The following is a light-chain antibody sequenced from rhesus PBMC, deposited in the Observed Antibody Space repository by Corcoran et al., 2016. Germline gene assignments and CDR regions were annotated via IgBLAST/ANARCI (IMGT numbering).Light chain of an antibody. V-gene: IGKV1-22*01. Sequence: DIQMTQSPSSLSASVGDTVTITCRASQDIDSWLAWYQQKPGKAPNLLIYEASSLLSGVPSRFSGRGSGRPFTLTVRSLQSEDFASYYCQQYSGRPYSFGQGTKVEIK. CDR3: QQYSGRPYS. J-gene: IGKJ2*01. CDR2: EAS. CDR1: QDIDSW.